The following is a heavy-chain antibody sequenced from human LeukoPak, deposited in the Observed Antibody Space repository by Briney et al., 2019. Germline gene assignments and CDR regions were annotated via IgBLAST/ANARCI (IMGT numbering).Heavy chain of an antibody. V-gene: IGHV1-18*01. CDR1: GGTFSSYA. CDR3: ARDEGPDYYDSSGSFDY. CDR2: ISAYNGNT. J-gene: IGHJ4*02. Sequence: ASVKVSCKASGGTFSSYAISWVRQAPGQGLEWMGWISAYNGNTNYAQKLQGRVTMTTDTSTSTAYMELRSLRSDDTAVYYCARDEGPDYYDSSGSFDYWGQGTLVTVSS. D-gene: IGHD3-22*01.